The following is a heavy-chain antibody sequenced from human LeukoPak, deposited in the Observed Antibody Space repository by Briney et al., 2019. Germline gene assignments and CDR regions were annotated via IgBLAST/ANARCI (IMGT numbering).Heavy chain of an antibody. Sequence: GGSLRLSCAASGFTFSSFWMNWVRQAPGKGLEWVANIKQDGSEKYNVDSVKGRFTISRDNAKNSLHLQMNSLRSDDTAVYYCARMSCSSTSCSYYYYYGMDVWGQGTTVTVSS. CDR1: GFTFSSFW. V-gene: IGHV3-7*05. CDR3: ARMSCSSTSCSYYYYYGMDV. J-gene: IGHJ6*02. D-gene: IGHD2-2*01. CDR2: IKQDGSEK.